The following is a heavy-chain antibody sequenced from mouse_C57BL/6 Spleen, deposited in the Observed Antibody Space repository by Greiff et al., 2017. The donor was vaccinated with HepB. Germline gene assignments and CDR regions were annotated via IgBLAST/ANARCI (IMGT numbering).Heavy chain of an antibody. CDR2: ISYSGST. V-gene: IGHV3-1*01. CDR1: GYSITSGYD. J-gene: IGHJ1*03. D-gene: IGHD1-1*01. CDR3: ARSYYYGSSEWYFDV. Sequence: EVQLQESGPGMVKPSQSLSLTCTVTGYSITSGYDWHWIRHFPGNKLEWMGYISYSGSTNYNPSLKSRISITHDTSKNHFFLKLNSVTTEDTATYYCARSYYYGSSEWYFDVWGTGTTVTVSS.